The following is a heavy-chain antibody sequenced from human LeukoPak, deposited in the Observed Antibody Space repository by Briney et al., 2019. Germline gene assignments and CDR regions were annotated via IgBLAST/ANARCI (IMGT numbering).Heavy chain of an antibody. J-gene: IGHJ4*02. CDR2: MNPNSGNT. Sequence: ASVKVSCKASGYTFTSYDINWVRQATGQGLEWMGWMNPNSGNTGYAQKFQGRVTMTRNTSISTAYMELSSLRSEDTTVYYCARGSGYYYDSSGYRYWGQGTLVTVSS. CDR1: GYTFTSYD. CDR3: ARGSGYYYDSSGYRY. V-gene: IGHV1-8*01. D-gene: IGHD3-22*01.